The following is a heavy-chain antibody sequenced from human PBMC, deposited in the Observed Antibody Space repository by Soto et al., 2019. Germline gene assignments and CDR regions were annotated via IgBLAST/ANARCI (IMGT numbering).Heavy chain of an antibody. D-gene: IGHD2-2*01. V-gene: IGHV1-69*01. J-gene: IGHJ4*02. Sequence: QVQLVQSGAEVKKPGSSVKVSCKASGGTFSSYAISWVRQAPGQGLEWMGGIIPIFGTANYSQKFQGRVTITADESTSTAYMELSSLRSDVTAVYYCASSGVGDCSSTSCYGADYWGQGTLVTVSS. CDR3: ASSGVGDCSSTSCYGADY. CDR1: GGTFSSYA. CDR2: IIPIFGTA.